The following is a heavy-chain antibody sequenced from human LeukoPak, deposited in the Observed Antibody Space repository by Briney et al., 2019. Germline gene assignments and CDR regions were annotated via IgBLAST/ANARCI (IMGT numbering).Heavy chain of an antibody. CDR3: AKDVAGSYFDS. V-gene: IGHV3-23*01. J-gene: IGHJ4*02. D-gene: IGHD1-26*01. CDR2: MKGGGET. CDR1: GFSFTNYA. Sequence: GGSLRLSCAASGFSFTNYAMSWIRQAPARGPEWLSSMKGGGETFYADSVKGRFTISRDNSNNTVFLQMNSLRAEDTALYYCAKDVAGSYFDSWGQGTLVTVSS.